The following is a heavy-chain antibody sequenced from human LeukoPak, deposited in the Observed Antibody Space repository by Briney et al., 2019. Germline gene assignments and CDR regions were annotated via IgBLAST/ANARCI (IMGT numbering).Heavy chain of an antibody. Sequence: SSETLSLTCTVSGGSISSGDYSWSWIRQPPGKGLEWIGYIYYSGSTYYNPSLKSRVTISVDTSKNQFSLKLSSVTAADTAVYYCASGLYSSGYYYVVWSYDYWGQGTLVTVSS. CDR3: ASGLYSSGYYYVVWSYDY. V-gene: IGHV4-30-4*01. J-gene: IGHJ4*02. D-gene: IGHD3-22*01. CDR2: IYYSGST. CDR1: GGSISSGDYS.